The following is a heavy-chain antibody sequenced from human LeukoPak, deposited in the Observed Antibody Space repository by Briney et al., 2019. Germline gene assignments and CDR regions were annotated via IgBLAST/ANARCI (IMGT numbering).Heavy chain of an antibody. Sequence: SETLSLTCTVSGGSISSHYWSWIRQPPGKGLEWIGYIYYSGSTNYNPSLKSRVTISVDTSKNQFSLKLSSVTAADTAVYYCARDSSGLRLGELSFGAFDIWGQGTMVTVSS. CDR2: IYYSGST. J-gene: IGHJ3*02. V-gene: IGHV4-59*11. CDR1: GGSISSHY. CDR3: ARDSSGLRLGELSFGAFDI. D-gene: IGHD3-16*02.